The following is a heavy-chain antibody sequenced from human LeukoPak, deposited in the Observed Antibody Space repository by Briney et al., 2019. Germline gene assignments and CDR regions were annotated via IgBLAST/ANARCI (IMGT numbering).Heavy chain of an antibody. D-gene: IGHD3-3*01. V-gene: IGHV4-34*01. CDR2: INHSGST. J-gene: IGHJ4*02. Sequence: PSETLSLTCAVYGGSFSGYYWSWIRQPPGKGLEWIGEINHSGSTNYNPSLKSRVTISVDTSKNQFSLKLSSVTAADTAVYYCARGNCDFWSGSYGDYFDYWGQGTLVTVSS. CDR1: GGSFSGYY. CDR3: ARGNCDFWSGSYGDYFDY.